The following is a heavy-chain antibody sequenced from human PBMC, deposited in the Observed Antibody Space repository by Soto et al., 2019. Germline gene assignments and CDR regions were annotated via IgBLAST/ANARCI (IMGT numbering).Heavy chain of an antibody. J-gene: IGHJ3*02. V-gene: IGHV3-48*02. CDR3: ARDRLTGDRREAFDI. D-gene: IGHD7-27*01. CDR2: IDTSGSTT. Sequence: EVQLVESGGGLVQPGGSLRLSCAASGFTFSSYSMSWVRQGPGKGLEWVSYIDTSGSTTYYADSVKGRFAISRDNAKNSLYLQVKSLRDEDTAVYYCARDRLTGDRREAFDIWGQGTMVTVSS. CDR1: GFTFSSYS.